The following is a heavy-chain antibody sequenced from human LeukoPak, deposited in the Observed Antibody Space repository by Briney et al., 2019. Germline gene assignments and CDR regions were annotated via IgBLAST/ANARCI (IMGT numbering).Heavy chain of an antibody. D-gene: IGHD3-3*01. CDR1: GYTFTSYD. Sequence: ASVKVSCKASGYTFTSYDINWVRQATGQGLEWMGWMNPNSGNTGYAQKFQGRVTITRNTSISTAYMELSSLRSEDTAVYYCARALGADFWSGYYVWFDPWGQGTLVTVSS. J-gene: IGHJ5*02. CDR2: MNPNSGNT. CDR3: ARALGADFWSGYYVWFDP. V-gene: IGHV1-8*03.